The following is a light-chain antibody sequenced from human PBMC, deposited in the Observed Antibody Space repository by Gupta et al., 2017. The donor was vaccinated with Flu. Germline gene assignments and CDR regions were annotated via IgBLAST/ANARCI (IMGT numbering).Light chain of an antibody. J-gene: IGKJ4*01. CDR2: WAS. CDR3: QQDYNTPLT. Sequence: SLGERATINCKSSRTVLYSSNNQNYIAWFQQKPRQPPKMLIYWASTRASGVPDRFSGSGSGTDFTLTISGLQAEDVAIYYCQQDYNTPLTFGGGTQVEIK. CDR1: RTVLYSSNNQNY. V-gene: IGKV4-1*01.